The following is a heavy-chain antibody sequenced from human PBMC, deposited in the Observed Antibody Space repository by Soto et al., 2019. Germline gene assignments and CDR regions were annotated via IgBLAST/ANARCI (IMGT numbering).Heavy chain of an antibody. J-gene: IGHJ6*02. CDR1: GGTFSSYA. CDR2: IIPIFGTA. D-gene: IGHD3-3*01. V-gene: IGHV1-69*12. CDR3: ASGDYDFWSGRGGGMDV. Sequence: QVQLVQSGAEVKKPGSSVKVSCKASGGTFSSYAISWVRQAPGQGLEWMGGIIPIFGTANYAQKFQGRVTITADEATSTAYRELSSLRSEDSAVYYCASGDYDFWSGRGGGMDVWGQGTTVTVSS.